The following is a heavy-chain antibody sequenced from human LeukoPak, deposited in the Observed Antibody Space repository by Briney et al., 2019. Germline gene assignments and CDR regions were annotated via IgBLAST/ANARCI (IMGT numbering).Heavy chain of an antibody. D-gene: IGHD3-22*01. CDR2: INHSGST. CDR3: ARAYYDSSGYYHPGSYYYMDV. Sequence: SETLSLTCAVYGVSFSFYYWSWIRQPPGKGLEWIGEINHSGSTNYNPSLKSRVTISVDTSKNQFSLKLSSVTAADTAVYYCARAYYDSSGYYHPGSYYYMDVWGKGTTVTVSS. V-gene: IGHV4-34*01. CDR1: GVSFSFYY. J-gene: IGHJ6*03.